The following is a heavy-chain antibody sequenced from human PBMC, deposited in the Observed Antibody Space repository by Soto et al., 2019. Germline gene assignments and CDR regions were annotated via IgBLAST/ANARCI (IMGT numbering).Heavy chain of an antibody. Sequence: QLQLQESAPGLVKPSETLSLTCTVSGGSTSSRSHYWGWIRQYPGKHLEWIGSSFYRGSTHYNTSLKTRVTIFVDTSRTEASMKRYSVTAADTAVYYCARVGGFGVVTPVFVYWGQGVLFTVS. V-gene: IGHV4-39*01. D-gene: IGHD3-3*01. CDR3: ARVGGFGVVTPVFVY. CDR2: SFYRGST. CDR1: GGSTSSRSHY. J-gene: IGHJ4*02.